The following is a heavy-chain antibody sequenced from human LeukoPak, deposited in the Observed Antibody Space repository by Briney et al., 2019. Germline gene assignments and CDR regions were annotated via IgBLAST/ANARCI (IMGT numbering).Heavy chain of an antibody. CDR3: ARGRVTTPLDY. V-gene: IGHV3-53*01. CDR1: GFIVSANC. J-gene: IGHJ4*02. CDR2: IYSGGDV. D-gene: IGHD4-17*01. Sequence: GGSLRLSCVASGFIVSANCMSWVRQAPGKGLEWVSIIYSGGDVYYADSVKGRFTISRDNSKNTLYLQMNSLRAEDTAVYYCARGRVTTPLDYWGQGTLVTVSS.